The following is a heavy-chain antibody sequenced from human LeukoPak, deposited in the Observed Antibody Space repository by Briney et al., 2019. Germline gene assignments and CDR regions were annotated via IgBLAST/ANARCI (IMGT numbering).Heavy chain of an antibody. V-gene: IGHV3-21*01. Sequence: GGSLRLSCAASRFTFSSYSMNWVRQAPGKGLEWVSSISSSSSYIYYADSVKGRFTISRDNAKNSLYLQMNSLRAEDTAVYYCARVNYGSGSYADDAFDIWGQGTMVTVSS. CDR3: ARVNYGSGSYADDAFDI. D-gene: IGHD3-10*01. CDR2: ISSSSSYI. J-gene: IGHJ3*02. CDR1: RFTFSSYS.